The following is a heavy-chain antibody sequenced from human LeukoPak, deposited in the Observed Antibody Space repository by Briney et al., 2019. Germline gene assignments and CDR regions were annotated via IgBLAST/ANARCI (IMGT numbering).Heavy chain of an antibody. CDR1: GFTFNSYA. J-gene: IGHJ4*02. CDR2: IRNAGTT. D-gene: IGHD3-22*01. CDR3: AKVQNDYDTGSGFYYYFDY. V-gene: IGHV3-23*01. Sequence: PGGSLRLSCAASGFTFNSYAMSWVRQAPGKGLEWVALIRNAGTTDYAESADSVRGRFIISRDDSKNTLYLQMNSLRAGDTAIYYCAKVQNDYDTGSGFYYYFDYWGQGTLVTVSS.